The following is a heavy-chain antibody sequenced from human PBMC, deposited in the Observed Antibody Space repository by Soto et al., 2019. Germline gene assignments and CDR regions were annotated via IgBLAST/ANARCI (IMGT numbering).Heavy chain of an antibody. J-gene: IGHJ4*02. Sequence: QVQLVESGGGVVQTGRSLRLSCAASGFTFSSYGMHWVRQAPGKGLEWVAVISYDGSNKYYADSVKGRFTISRDNSKNTLYLQTNSLRAEDTAVYYCAKERAVAGTVLDYWGQGTLVTVSS. V-gene: IGHV3-30*18. CDR3: AKERAVAGTVLDY. CDR2: ISYDGSNK. D-gene: IGHD6-19*01. CDR1: GFTFSSYG.